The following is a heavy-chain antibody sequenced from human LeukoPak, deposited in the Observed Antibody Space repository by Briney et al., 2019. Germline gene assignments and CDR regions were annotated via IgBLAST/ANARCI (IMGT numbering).Heavy chain of an antibody. D-gene: IGHD3-22*01. Sequence: PSETLSLTCTVSGGSISSYYWSWIRQPPGKGLEWIGYIYYSGSTNYNPSLKSRVTISVDTSKNQFSLKLSSVTAADTAAYYCARLSISSGDFDYWGQGTLVTVSS. V-gene: IGHV4-59*08. CDR3: ARLSISSGDFDY. CDR1: GGSISSYY. J-gene: IGHJ4*02. CDR2: IYYSGST.